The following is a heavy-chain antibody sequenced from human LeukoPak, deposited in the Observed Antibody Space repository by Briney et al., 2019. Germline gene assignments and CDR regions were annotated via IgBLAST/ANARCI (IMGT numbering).Heavy chain of an antibody. CDR1: GYTFTTYG. V-gene: IGHV1-18*01. CDR3: ARALVDGYKELGY. D-gene: IGHD5-24*01. Sequence: ASVKLSCTASGYTFTTYGITWVRQAPGQGLEWMGWISAYNGNTNYAQKLQGRVTMTTDTSTSTAYMELRSLRSDDTGVYYCARALVDGYKELGYWGQGTLVTVSS. J-gene: IGHJ4*02. CDR2: ISAYNGNT.